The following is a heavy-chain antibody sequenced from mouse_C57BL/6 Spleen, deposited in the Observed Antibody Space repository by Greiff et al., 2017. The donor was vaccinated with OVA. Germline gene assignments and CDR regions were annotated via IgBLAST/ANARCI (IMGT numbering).Heavy chain of an antibody. CDR2: IHPNSGST. CDR3: ARRDGSSYDYSIDY. D-gene: IGHD1-1*01. CDR1: GYTFTSYW. Sequence: QVQLQQPGAELVKPGASVKLSCKASGYTFTSYWMHWVKQRPGQGLEWIGMIHPNSGSTNYNEKFKSKATLTVDKSSSTAYMQLSSLTSEDSAVYYGARRDGSSYDYSIDYWGQGTSVTVSS. J-gene: IGHJ4*01. V-gene: IGHV1-64*01.